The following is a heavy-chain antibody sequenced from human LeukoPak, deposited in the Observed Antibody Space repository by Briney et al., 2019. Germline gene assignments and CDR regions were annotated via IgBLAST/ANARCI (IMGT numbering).Heavy chain of an antibody. V-gene: IGHV2-5*02. J-gene: IGHJ3*02. CDR1: GFSLSTSGVA. CDR2: IYWDDDK. CDR3: AHSEDTALVHDAFDI. D-gene: IGHD5-18*01. Sequence: SGPTLVNPTQTLTLTCTFSGFSLSTSGVAVGWIRQPPGKALEWLALIYWDDDKRYSPSLKSRLSITKDTSKNQVVLTMTNMXXXXXATYYCAHSEDTALVHDAFDIWGQGTMVTVSS.